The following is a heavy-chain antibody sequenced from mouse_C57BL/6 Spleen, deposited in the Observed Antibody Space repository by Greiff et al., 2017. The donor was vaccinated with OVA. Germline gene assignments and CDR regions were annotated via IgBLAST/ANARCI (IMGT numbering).Heavy chain of an antibody. Sequence: EVQLQQSGPELVKPGASVKISCKASGYSFTDYNMNWVKQSNGKSLEWIGVINPNYGTTSYNQKFKGKATLTVDQSSSTAYMKLNSLTSEDSAVYDGAREDRGYGGGDFDYWGQGTTLTVSS. V-gene: IGHV1-39*01. CDR1: GYSFTDYN. CDR3: AREDRGYGGGDFDY. CDR2: INPNYGTT. D-gene: IGHD2-2*01. J-gene: IGHJ2*01.